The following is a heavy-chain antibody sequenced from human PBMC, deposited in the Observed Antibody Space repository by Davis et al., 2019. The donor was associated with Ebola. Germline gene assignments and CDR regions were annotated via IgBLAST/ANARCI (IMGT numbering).Heavy chain of an antibody. CDR3: ARRLRETYSSSCFDL. Sequence: PSETLSLTCAVSGGSISSGGYSWSWIRQPPGKGLGWIGYIYYSGSTNYNPSLKRRVTISVDTSKNQFSLKLSSVAAADTAVYYCARRLRETYSSSCFDLWGRGTLVTVSS. J-gene: IGHJ2*01. CDR2: IYYSGST. CDR1: GGSISSGGYS. D-gene: IGHD6-13*01. V-gene: IGHV4-61*08.